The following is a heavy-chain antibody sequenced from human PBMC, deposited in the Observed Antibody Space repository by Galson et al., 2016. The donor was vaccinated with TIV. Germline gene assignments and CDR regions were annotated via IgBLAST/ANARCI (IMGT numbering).Heavy chain of an antibody. CDR2: INRDGSDT. J-gene: IGHJ4*02. CDR1: GFIFSTYW. Sequence: SLRLSCAGSGFIFSTYWMHWVRQVPGKGLLWVSHINRDGSDTSYADSVKGRFTISRDNAKNMVYLQMNSLSGEDTAVYYCARGPHHDGTNFDCWAQGTLVTVSS. CDR3: ARGPHHDGTNFDC. V-gene: IGHV3-74*01. D-gene: IGHD5-24*01.